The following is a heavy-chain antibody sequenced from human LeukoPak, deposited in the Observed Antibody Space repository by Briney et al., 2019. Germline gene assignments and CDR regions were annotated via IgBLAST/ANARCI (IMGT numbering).Heavy chain of an antibody. D-gene: IGHD2-15*01. Sequence: GGSLRLSCAASGFTFDDYAMHWVRQAPGKGLEWVSGISWNSGSIGYADSVKGRFTISRDNAKNSLYLQMNSLRAEDTALYYCAKDLYGSPYYFDYWGQGTLVTVSS. J-gene: IGHJ4*02. CDR2: ISWNSGSI. CDR3: AKDLYGSPYYFDY. CDR1: GFTFDDYA. V-gene: IGHV3-9*01.